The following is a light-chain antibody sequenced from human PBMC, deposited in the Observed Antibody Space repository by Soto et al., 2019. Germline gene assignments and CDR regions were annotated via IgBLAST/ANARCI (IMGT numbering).Light chain of an antibody. V-gene: IGLV1-40*01. J-gene: IGLJ1*01. CDR2: GNN. Sequence: QSVLTQPPSVSGAPGQRVTISCTGSSSNIGAGYDVHWYQQLPGTAPKLLIYGNNNRPSGVPDRFSVSKSGTSASLAITGLQAEDEADYYCQSYDSSLSGYVFGTGTKLTVL. CDR3: QSYDSSLSGYV. CDR1: SSNIGAGYD.